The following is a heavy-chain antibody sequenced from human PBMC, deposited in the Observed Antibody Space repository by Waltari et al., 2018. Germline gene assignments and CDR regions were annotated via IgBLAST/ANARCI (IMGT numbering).Heavy chain of an antibody. D-gene: IGHD3-10*01. Sequence: EVQLLQSGAEVKKPGTPVKISCKVSGDTFTDNYIHWIQQATGKGLQWRGLLDPEDGQAVYAEKFQGRVTMTADTSIHTAYMELTSLTSEDTAFYYCAAALGGGISASRPFHFWGQGTMITVSS. V-gene: IGHV1-69-2*01. J-gene: IGHJ3*01. CDR3: AAALGGGISASRPFHF. CDR1: GDTFTDNY. CDR2: LDPEDGQA.